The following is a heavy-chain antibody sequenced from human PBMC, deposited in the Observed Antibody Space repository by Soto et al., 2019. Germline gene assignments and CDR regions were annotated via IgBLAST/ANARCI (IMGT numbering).Heavy chain of an antibody. CDR2: ISDDGYTI. CDR3: AKPLSRFSSSYIEY. Sequence: GGSLRVACAPSGFTFSDLYMSWVRQAPGKGPEWVSYISDDGYTIYYADSVNGRFTISMDNAENSLYLQMNNLRAEDTFVYYCAKPLSRFSSSYIEYWAQGTLVTVP. V-gene: IGHV3-11*01. CDR1: GFTFSDLY. D-gene: IGHD6-19*01. J-gene: IGHJ4*02.